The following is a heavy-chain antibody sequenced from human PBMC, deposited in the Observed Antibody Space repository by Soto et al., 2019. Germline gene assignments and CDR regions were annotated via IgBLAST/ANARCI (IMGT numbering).Heavy chain of an antibody. CDR2: ISAYNGNT. V-gene: IGHV1-18*01. J-gene: IGHJ4*02. Sequence: ISWVRQAPGQGLEWMGWISAYNGNTNYAQKLQGRVTMTTDTSTSTAYMELRSLRSDDTAVYYCARVSIEHYYDSSGYYPDYWGQGTLVTVSS. D-gene: IGHD3-22*01. CDR3: ARVSIEHYYDSSGYYPDY.